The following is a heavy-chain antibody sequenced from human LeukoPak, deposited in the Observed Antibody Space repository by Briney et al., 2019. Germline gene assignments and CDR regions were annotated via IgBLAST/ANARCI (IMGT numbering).Heavy chain of an antibody. CDR1: GYTFTSYY. Sequence: RASVKVSCKASGYTFTSYYMHWVRQAPGQGLEWMGIINPSGGSASYAQKFQGRVTMTRDTSTSTVYMELSSLRSEDTAVYYCAISYYYYYGMDVWGQGTTVTVSS. CDR2: INPSGGSA. V-gene: IGHV1-46*01. J-gene: IGHJ6*02. CDR3: AISYYYYYGMDV.